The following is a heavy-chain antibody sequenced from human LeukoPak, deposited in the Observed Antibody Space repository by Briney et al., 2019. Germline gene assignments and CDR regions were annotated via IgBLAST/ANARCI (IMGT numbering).Heavy chain of an antibody. CDR3: AELGITMIGGV. V-gene: IGHV3-21*01. J-gene: IGHJ6*04. D-gene: IGHD3-10*02. Sequence: GGSLRLSCAASGFTFSSYSMNWVRQPPGKGLEWVSFISSSRSYIYYADSVKGRFTISRDNAKNSLYLQLNSLRAEDTAVYYCAELGITMIGGVWGKGTTVTISS. CDR2: ISSSRSYI. CDR1: GFTFSSYS.